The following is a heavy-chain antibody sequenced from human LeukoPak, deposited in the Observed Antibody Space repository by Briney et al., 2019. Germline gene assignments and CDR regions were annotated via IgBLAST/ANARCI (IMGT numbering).Heavy chain of an antibody. CDR3: AKVTIAGPDYYYYGMDV. D-gene: IGHD6-13*01. J-gene: IGHJ6*02. CDR2: ISGSGGST. Sequence: GGSLRLSCAASGFTFSSYAMSWVRQAPGKGLEWVSAISGSGGSTYYADSVKGRFTISRDNSKNTLYLQMNSLRAEDTAVYYCAKVTIAGPDYYYYGMDVWGQGTTVTVSS. CDR1: GFTFSSYA. V-gene: IGHV3-23*01.